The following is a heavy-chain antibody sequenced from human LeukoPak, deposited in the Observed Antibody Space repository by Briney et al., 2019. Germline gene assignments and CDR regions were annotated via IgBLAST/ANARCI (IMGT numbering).Heavy chain of an antibody. V-gene: IGHV2-5*01. D-gene: IGHD6-13*01. CDR3: ATPGIAAAGTAFDY. Sequence: SGPTLVNPTQTLTLTCTFSGFSLSTSGVGVGWIRQPPGKALEWLALIYWNDDKRYSPSLKSRLTITKDTSKNQVVLTMTNMDPVDTATYYCATPGIAAAGTAFDYWGQGTLVTVSS. J-gene: IGHJ4*02. CDR2: IYWNDDK. CDR1: GFSLSTSGVG.